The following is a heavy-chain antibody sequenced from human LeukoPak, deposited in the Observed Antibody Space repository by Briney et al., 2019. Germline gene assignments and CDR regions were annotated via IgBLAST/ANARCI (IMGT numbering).Heavy chain of an antibody. J-gene: IGHJ4*02. CDR2: IDWDDDK. Sequence: SGPALMKPTQTLTLTCTFSGFSLRTSGMCVSWIRQPPGKALEWLARIDWDDDKYYSTSLKTRLTISKDTSKNQVVLTMTNMDPVDTATYYCARILSGYSFLHFDYWGQGTLVTVSS. CDR1: GFSLRTSGMC. V-gene: IGHV2-70*11. CDR3: ARILSGYSFLHFDY. D-gene: IGHD5-18*01.